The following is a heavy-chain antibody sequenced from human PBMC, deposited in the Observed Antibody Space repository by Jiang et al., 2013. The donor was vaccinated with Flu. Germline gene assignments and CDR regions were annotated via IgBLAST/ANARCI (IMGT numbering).Heavy chain of an antibody. Sequence: AEVKKPGESLKISCKGSGNSFPTYWIGWVRQMPGKGLEWMGIIYPSDSDTRYSPSFRGQVTISADKSISTAYLQWSSLKASDTAMYYCARQSYGGNWGDAFDIWGQGTMVTVSS. CDR2: IYPSDSDT. CDR3: ARQSYGGNWGDAFDI. CDR1: GNSFPTYW. V-gene: IGHV5-51*01. J-gene: IGHJ3*02. D-gene: IGHD4-23*01.